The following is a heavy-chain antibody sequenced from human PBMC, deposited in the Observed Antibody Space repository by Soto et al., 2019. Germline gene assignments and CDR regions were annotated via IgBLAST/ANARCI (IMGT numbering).Heavy chain of an antibody. CDR2: FDPEDGET. J-gene: IGHJ4*02. CDR1: GYTLTELS. V-gene: IGHV1-24*01. Sequence: GPSVTVSCKVSGYTLTELSMHWVRQAPGKGLEWMGGFDPEDGETIYAQKFQGRVTMTEDTSTDTAYMELSSLRSEDTAVYYCATARVPRVGLCFEYWGQGTLVTVSS. D-gene: IGHD3-10*01. CDR3: ATARVPRVGLCFEY.